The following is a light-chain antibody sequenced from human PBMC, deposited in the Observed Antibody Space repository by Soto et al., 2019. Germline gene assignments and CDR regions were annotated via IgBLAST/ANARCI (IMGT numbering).Light chain of an antibody. CDR1: QSIRRG. CDR2: KAY. J-gene: IGKJ1*01. CDR3: QQYNSYPWT. Sequence: IQMTHSPSTLSASLGERITITSRPSQSIRRGLPWYKQKPGKATKPLICKAYGLESGVPSSFSGSGSGTEFTLTISSLQPDDFATYYCQQYNSYPWTFGQGTKVEIK. V-gene: IGKV1-5*03.